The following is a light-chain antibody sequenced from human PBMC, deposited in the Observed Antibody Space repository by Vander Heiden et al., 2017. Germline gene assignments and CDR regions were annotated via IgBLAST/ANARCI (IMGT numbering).Light chain of an antibody. V-gene: IGLV2-14*03. CDR2: DVR. Sequence: QSALTQPASVSGPAGQSITISCTGTNSDVGGDYYVCWYQHHPGKAPKLMIYDVRNRPSGVSIRFSGSKSGNTASLTISGLQADDEADYFCSSYTNSSIYVFGTGTKVTVV. J-gene: IGLJ1*01. CDR3: SSYTNSSIYV. CDR1: NSDVGGDYY.